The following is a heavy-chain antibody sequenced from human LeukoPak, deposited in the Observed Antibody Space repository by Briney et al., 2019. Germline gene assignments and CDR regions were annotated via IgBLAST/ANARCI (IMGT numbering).Heavy chain of an antibody. CDR3: AKDPYYYGSGSFDY. V-gene: IGHV3-23*01. J-gene: IGHJ4*02. CDR1: GFSFSSYE. Sequence: GGSLRLSCAASGFSFSSYEMNWVRQAPGKGLEWVSAISGSGGSTYYADSVKGRFTISRDNSKNTLYLQMNSLRAEDTAVYYCAKDPYYYGSGSFDYWGQGTLVTVSS. CDR2: ISGSGGST. D-gene: IGHD3-10*01.